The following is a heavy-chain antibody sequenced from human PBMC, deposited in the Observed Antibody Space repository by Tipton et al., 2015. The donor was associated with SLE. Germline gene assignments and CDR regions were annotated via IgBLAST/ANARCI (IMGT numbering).Heavy chain of an antibody. J-gene: IGHJ3*02. CDR2: INHSGST. D-gene: IGHD2-2*02. CDR1: GGSISSSSYY. Sequence: TLSLTCTVSGGSISSSSYYWGWIRQPPGKGLEWIGEINHSGSTNYNPSLKSRVTISVDTSKNQFSLKLSSVTAADTAVYYCAGDVVVPAAIPSAFDIWGQGTMVTVSS. V-gene: IGHV4-39*07. CDR3: AGDVVVPAAIPSAFDI.